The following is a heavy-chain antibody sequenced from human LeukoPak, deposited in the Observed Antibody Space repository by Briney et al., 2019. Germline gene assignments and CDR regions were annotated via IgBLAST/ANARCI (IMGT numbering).Heavy chain of an antibody. D-gene: IGHD3-3*01. Sequence: PGGSLRLSCAASGFTFSSYAMHWVRQAPGKGLEWVAVLSYDGSNKYYADSVKGRFTISRDNSKNTLYLQMNSLRAEDTAVYYCARERFLEWSPGAFDIWGQGTVVTVSS. CDR3: ARERFLEWSPGAFDI. CDR1: GFTFSSYA. V-gene: IGHV3-30-3*01. CDR2: LSYDGSNK. J-gene: IGHJ3*02.